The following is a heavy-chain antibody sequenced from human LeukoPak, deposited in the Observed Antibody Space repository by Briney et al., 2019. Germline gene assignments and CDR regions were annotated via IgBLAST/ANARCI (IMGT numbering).Heavy chain of an antibody. V-gene: IGHV1-69*06. D-gene: IGHD1-1*01. CDR1: GGTFSSYA. CDR2: IIPIFGTA. Sequence: SVKVSCKASGGTFSSYAISWVRQAPGQGLEWMGGIIPIFGTANYAQKFQGRVTITADKSTSTAYMELSSLRSEDTAVYYCASFNWNAPGAFDIWGQGTMVSVSS. J-gene: IGHJ3*02. CDR3: ASFNWNAPGAFDI.